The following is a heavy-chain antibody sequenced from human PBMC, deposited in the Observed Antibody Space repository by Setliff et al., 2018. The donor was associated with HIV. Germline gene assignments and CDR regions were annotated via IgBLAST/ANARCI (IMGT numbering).Heavy chain of an antibody. V-gene: IGHV4-39*07. Sequence: SETLSLTCTVSGGSVSSPGYYWGWIRRPPGKGLEWIGSVYNSGITFKNPSLRSRVTISVDRSGNQFSLRLTSVTAADTAVYYCATCRHRPSNWFDPWGQGTAVTVSS. CDR1: GGSVSSPGYY. CDR3: ATCRHRPSNWFDP. CDR2: VYNSGIT. J-gene: IGHJ5*02.